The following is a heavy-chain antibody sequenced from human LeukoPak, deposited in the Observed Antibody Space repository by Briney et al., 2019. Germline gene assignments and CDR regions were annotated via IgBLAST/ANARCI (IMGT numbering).Heavy chain of an antibody. J-gene: IGHJ5*02. CDR1: GFTFSSYS. CDR2: ISSSSSTI. Sequence: PGGSLRLSCAASGFTFSSYSMNWVRQAPGKGLEWVSYISSSSSTIYYADSVKGRFTISRDNAKNSLYLQMNSLRAEDTAVYYCARHLRPLIAAAGTLPPWGQGTLVTVSS. CDR3: ARHLRPLIAAAGTLPP. V-gene: IGHV3-48*01. D-gene: IGHD6-13*01.